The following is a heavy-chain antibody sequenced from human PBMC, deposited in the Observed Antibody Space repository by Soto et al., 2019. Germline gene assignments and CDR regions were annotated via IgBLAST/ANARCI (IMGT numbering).Heavy chain of an antibody. CDR2: IIPIFGRT. V-gene: IGHV1-69*01. J-gene: IGHJ4*02. D-gene: IGHD6-6*01. CDR3: ARDAGIECSSSTSFNY. CDR1: GGTFSSYA. Sequence: QVQLVQSGAEVKKPGSSVKVSCKASGGTFSSYATSWVRQAPGQGLKWMGGIIPIFGRTNYAQEFQGRVTITADESTSAAYMELSSLRSEDTAVYYCARDAGIECSSSTSFNYWGQGTPVTVSS.